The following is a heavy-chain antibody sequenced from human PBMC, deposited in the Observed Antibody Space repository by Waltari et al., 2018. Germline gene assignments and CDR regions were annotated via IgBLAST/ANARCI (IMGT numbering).Heavy chain of an antibody. CDR1: GFTVSNNY. CDR2: SYSGGYT. Sequence: EVQLAESGGGLVQPGGSLRISCAASGFTVSNNYMSWVRQAPGKGLEWVSRSYSGGYTQYADSVKGRFTISRDNSKNTLYLQMNSLRVEDTAVYYCARNPRYDSPDWGQGTLVTVSS. J-gene: IGHJ4*02. CDR3: ARNPRYDSPD. V-gene: IGHV3-66*02. D-gene: IGHD3-22*01.